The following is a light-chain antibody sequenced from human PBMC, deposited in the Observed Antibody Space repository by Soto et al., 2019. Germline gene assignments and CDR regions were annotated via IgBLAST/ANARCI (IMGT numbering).Light chain of an antibody. V-gene: IGLV2-11*01. J-gene: IGLJ1*01. Sequence: QSVLTQPRSVSGSPGQSVTISCTGTSSDVGGYNYVSWYQQHPGKAPKLMIYDVSKWPSGVPDRFSGSKSGDTASLTISGLQAEEEADYYCCSYAGSYTYVFGTGTKVTVL. CDR2: DVS. CDR1: SSDVGGYNY. CDR3: CSYAGSYTYV.